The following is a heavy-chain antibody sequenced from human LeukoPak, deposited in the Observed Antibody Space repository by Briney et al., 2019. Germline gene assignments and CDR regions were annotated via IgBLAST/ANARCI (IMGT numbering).Heavy chain of an antibody. CDR2: IYSGGST. CDR1: GFSFSNAW. V-gene: IGHV3-53*01. J-gene: IGHJ6*02. Sequence: PGGSLRLSCAASGFSFSNAWMSWVRQAPGKGLEWVSVIYSGGSTYYADSVKGRFTISRDNSKNTLYLQMNSLRAEDTAVYYCARSEGDYYYGMDVWGQGTTVTVSS. CDR3: ARSEGDYYYGMDV.